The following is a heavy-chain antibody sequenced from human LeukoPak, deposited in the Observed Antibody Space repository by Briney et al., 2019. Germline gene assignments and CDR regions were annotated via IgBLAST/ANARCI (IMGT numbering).Heavy chain of an antibody. J-gene: IGHJ4*02. V-gene: IGHV1-8*02. D-gene: IGHD6-19*01. Sequence: GASVKVSCKASGYTFTSYGITWVRQAPGQGLEWMGWMNPNSGNKGYAQKFQGRVTMTRNTSIGTAYMELSSLRSEDTAVYYCARGRGVAGTSDYWGQGALVTVSS. CDR3: ARGRGVAGTSDY. CDR1: GYTFTSYG. CDR2: MNPNSGNK.